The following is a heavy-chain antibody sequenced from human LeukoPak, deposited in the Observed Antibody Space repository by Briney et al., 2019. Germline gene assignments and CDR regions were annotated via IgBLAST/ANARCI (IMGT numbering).Heavy chain of an antibody. CDR1: GGSFRGYY. J-gene: IGHJ4*02. CDR3: ARTCKPVPFDY. CDR2: INHSGST. Sequence: SETLSLTCAVYGGSFRGYYWSWIRQPPGKGLEWIGEINHSGSTNYNPSLKSRVTISLDTSMKKFSLKLSSVTAADAAVYYCARTCKPVPFDYWGQGTLVSGCS. D-gene: IGHD1-14*01. V-gene: IGHV4-34*01.